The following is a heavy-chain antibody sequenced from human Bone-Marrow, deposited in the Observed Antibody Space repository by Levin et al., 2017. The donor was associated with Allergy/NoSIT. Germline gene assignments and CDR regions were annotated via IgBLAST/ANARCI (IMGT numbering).Heavy chain of an antibody. J-gene: IGHJ3*02. CDR2: ISYDGDNK. D-gene: IGHD5-12*01. Sequence: PGESLKISCAASGFVFSTFDMLWVRQAPGKGLEWVALISYDGDNKYYADSVKGRFTISRDSSKNTLYLQMNSLRVDDTAVYYCARGDSGYEGEAFDIWGQGTMVTVSS. CDR3: ARGDSGYEGEAFDI. CDR1: GFVFSTFD. V-gene: IGHV3-30-3*01.